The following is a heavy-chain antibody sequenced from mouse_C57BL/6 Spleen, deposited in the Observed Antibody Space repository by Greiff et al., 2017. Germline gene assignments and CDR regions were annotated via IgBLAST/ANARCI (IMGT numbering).Heavy chain of an antibody. J-gene: IGHJ1*03. CDR3: ARSGGLRPWYFDV. V-gene: IGHV1-82*01. Sequence: QVQLKQSGPELVKPGASVKISCKASGYAFSSSWMNWVKQRPGKGLEWIGRIYPGDGDTNYNGKFKGKATLTADKSSSTAYMQLSSLTSEDSAVYFCARSGGLRPWYFDVGGTGTTVTVSS. CDR1: GYAFSSSW. D-gene: IGHD2-4*01. CDR2: IYPGDGDT.